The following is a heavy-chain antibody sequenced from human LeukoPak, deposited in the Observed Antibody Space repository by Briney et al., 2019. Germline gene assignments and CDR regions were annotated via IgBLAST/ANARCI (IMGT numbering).Heavy chain of an antibody. CDR1: GFTFSSYS. J-gene: IGHJ1*01. Sequence: GGSLTLSCAAPGFTFSSYSMNWVRQAPGKGLEWVSYISSSSSTIYYADSVKGRFTISRDNAKNSLYLQMNSLRAEDTAVYYCATQWLVQASQHWGQGTLVTVSS. CDR3: ATQWLVQASQH. V-gene: IGHV3-48*01. CDR2: ISSSSSTI. D-gene: IGHD6-19*01.